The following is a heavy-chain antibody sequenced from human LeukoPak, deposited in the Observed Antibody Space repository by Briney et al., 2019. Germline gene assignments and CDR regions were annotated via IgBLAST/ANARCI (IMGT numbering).Heavy chain of an antibody. CDR1: GGSISSYY. Sequence: PSEALSLTCTVSGGSISSYYWSWIRQPPGKGLEWIGEINHSGSTNYNPSLKSRVTISVDTSKNQFSLKLSSVTAADTAVYYCARGYCSSTSCSPNWFDPWGQGTLVTVSS. J-gene: IGHJ5*02. CDR3: ARGYCSSTSCSPNWFDP. CDR2: INHSGST. D-gene: IGHD2-2*01. V-gene: IGHV4-34*01.